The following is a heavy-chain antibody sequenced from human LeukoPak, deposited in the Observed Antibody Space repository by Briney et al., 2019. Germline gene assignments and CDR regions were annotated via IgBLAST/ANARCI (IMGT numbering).Heavy chain of an antibody. D-gene: IGHD4-17*01. CDR1: GFTFSSYS. J-gene: IGHJ6*02. Sequence: GGSLRLSCAASGFTFSSYSMNWVRQAPGKGLEWVSSISSSSSYIYYADSVKGRFTISRDNAKNSLYLQMNSLRAEDTAVYYCVRDQGYGDYYYYGMDVWGQGTTVTVSS. V-gene: IGHV3-21*01. CDR3: VRDQGYGDYYYYGMDV. CDR2: ISSSSSYI.